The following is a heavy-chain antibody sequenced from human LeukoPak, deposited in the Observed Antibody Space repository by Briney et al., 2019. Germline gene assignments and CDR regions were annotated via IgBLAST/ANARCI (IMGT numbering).Heavy chain of an antibody. Sequence: ASVKVSCKASGYTFTSYGISWVRQAPGQGLEWMGWISAYNGNTNYAQKLQGRVTMTTDTSTSTAYMELRSLRSDDTAVYYCARDCSSTSCYPLYYYNYGMDVWGQGTTVTVSS. CDR1: GYTFTSYG. J-gene: IGHJ6*02. CDR3: ARDCSSTSCYPLYYYNYGMDV. CDR2: ISAYNGNT. V-gene: IGHV1-18*01. D-gene: IGHD2-2*01.